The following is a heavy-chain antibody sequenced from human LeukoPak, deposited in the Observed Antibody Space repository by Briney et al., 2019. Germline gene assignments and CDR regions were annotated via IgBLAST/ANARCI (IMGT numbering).Heavy chain of an antibody. V-gene: IGHV3-7*04. CDR3: ARAYSYVLY. CDR2: IKLDGSEK. CDR1: GFTFSSYW. D-gene: IGHD5-18*01. Sequence: PGGSLRLSCGASGFTFSSYWMSWVRQAPGKGLEWIANIKLDGSEKNYVDSVKGRFTISRDNVKTSLYLQLNSLRDEDTAVYYCARAYSYVLYWGQGTLVTVSS. J-gene: IGHJ4*02.